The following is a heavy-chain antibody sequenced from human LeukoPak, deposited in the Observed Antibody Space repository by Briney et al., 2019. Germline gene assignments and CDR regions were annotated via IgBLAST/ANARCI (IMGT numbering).Heavy chain of an antibody. V-gene: IGHV4-59*08. D-gene: IGHD6-13*01. CDR2: IYYSGST. J-gene: IGHJ4*02. CDR3: ARHRHSSSWYKFDY. CDR1: GGSISSYY. Sequence: SETLSLTCTVSGGSISSYYWSWIRQPPGKGLEWIGYIYYSGSTNYNPSLKSRVTISVDTSRSQFSLKLSSVTAADTAVYYCARHRHSSSWYKFDYWGQGTLVTVSS.